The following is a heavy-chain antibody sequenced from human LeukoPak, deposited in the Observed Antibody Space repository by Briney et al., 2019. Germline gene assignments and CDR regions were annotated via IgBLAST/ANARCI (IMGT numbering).Heavy chain of an antibody. CDR3: AKAYGSGVGYYFDY. CDR2: ISYDGSNK. Sequence: PGRSLRLSCAASGFTFSSYGMHWVRQAPGKGLEWVAVISYDGSNKYYADSVKGRFTISRDNSKNTLYLQMNSLGAEDTAVYYCAKAYGSGVGYYFDYWGQGTLVTVSS. V-gene: IGHV3-30*18. CDR1: GFTFSSYG. D-gene: IGHD3-10*01. J-gene: IGHJ4*02.